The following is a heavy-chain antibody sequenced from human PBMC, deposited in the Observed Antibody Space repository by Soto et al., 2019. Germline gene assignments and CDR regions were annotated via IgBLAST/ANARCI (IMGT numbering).Heavy chain of an antibody. D-gene: IGHD3-3*01. CDR1: GFPFSNAW. CDR2: IKSKTDGETT. J-gene: IGHJ4*02. CDR3: YSALRFLGWPDY. Sequence: EVHLVESGGGLVEPGGSLRLSCAASGFPFSNAWMSWVRQAPGKGLEWVGRIKSKTDGETTDYDAPVNGRFTIWRDDSKNMLYLQMTSLKIEDTAVYYCYSALRFLGWPDYWGQGTLVTVSS. V-gene: IGHV3-15*01.